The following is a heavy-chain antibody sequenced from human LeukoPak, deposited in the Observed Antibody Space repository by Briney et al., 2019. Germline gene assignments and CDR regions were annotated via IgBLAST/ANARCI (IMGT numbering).Heavy chain of an antibody. J-gene: IGHJ4*02. Sequence: GGSLRLSCASSGFTFSDYYMSCLPQAPGKGLEGVSYISSSGSTIYYADSVKRRFPISRDNAKNSLYLQMNSLRAEDTAVYYCARQWLLDYWGQGTLVTVSS. CDR3: ARQWLLDY. V-gene: IGHV3-11*04. CDR2: ISSSGSTI. CDR1: GFTFSDYY. D-gene: IGHD6-19*01.